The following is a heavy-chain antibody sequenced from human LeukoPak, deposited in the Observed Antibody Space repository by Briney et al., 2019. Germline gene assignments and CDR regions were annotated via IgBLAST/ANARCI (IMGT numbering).Heavy chain of an antibody. J-gene: IGHJ4*02. Sequence: GGSLRLSCAASGFTFSDYYMSWIRQAPGKGLEWLSYINNSGSLIYYTDSVKGRFTISRDNAKNSLYLQMNSLRAEDTAVYYCAGGVQGAGPFDYWGQGTLVTVSS. V-gene: IGHV3-11*01. CDR1: GFTFSDYY. D-gene: IGHD3-16*01. CDR3: AGGVQGAGPFDY. CDR2: INNSGSLI.